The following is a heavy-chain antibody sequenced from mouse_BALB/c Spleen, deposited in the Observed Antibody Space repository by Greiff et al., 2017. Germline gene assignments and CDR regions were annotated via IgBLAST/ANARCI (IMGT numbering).Heavy chain of an antibody. CDR1: GDSITSGY. Sequence: EVMMVESGPSLVKPSQTLSLTCSVTGDSITSGYWNWIRKFPGNKLEYMGYISYCGSNSYNPSLKSRTSITRGTSKNQYYMKLNAVTTEDTATYYYARNRLNYWGQGTTLTVSS. CDR3: ARNRLNY. V-gene: IGHV3-8*02. J-gene: IGHJ2*01. CDR2: ISYCGSN.